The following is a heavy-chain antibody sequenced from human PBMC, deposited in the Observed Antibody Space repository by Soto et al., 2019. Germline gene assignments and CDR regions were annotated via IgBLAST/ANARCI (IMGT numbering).Heavy chain of an antibody. CDR1: VFTVSSYA. J-gene: IGHJ5*02. V-gene: IGHV3-23*01. CDR3: AKDNSGSYFPYNWFDP. D-gene: IGHD1-26*01. CDR2: ISVIGGNT. Sequence: GSLRISCAASVFTVSSYAMSWVRRAPGTGLEWVSAISVIGGNTYYADSVKGRFTISRDQSKNTLYLQMNSLRAEDTAVYYFAKDNSGSYFPYNWFDPWGQGTQVTVSS.